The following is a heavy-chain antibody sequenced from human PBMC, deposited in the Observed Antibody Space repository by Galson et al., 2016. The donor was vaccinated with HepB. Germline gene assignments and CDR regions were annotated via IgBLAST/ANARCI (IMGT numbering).Heavy chain of an antibody. V-gene: IGHV3-23*01. CDR1: GFTFSSYA. D-gene: IGHD2/OR15-2a*01. Sequence: SLRLSCAASGFTFSSYAMGWVRQGPGKGLEWVSVVRGTGSTTYYADSVKGRFTISRDNSKNTLYLQMNSLRVEDTAVYYCARSAYFKEWLDPWGQGTPVTVSS. CDR3: ARSAYFKEWLDP. CDR2: VRGTGSTT. J-gene: IGHJ5*02.